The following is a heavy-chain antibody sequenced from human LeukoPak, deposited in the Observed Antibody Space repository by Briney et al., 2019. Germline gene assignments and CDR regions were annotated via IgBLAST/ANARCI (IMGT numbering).Heavy chain of an antibody. CDR2: ISGSGGST. CDR3: AREGAGAPRHFDY. D-gene: IGHD1-26*01. V-gene: IGHV3-23*01. J-gene: IGHJ4*02. CDR1: GFTFSSYA. Sequence: PGGSLRLSCAASGFTFSSYAMSWVRQAPGKGLEWVSAISGSGGSTFYGDSVKGRFTISRDNAKNSLYLQMNGLRAEDTAVYYCAREGAGAPRHFDYWGQGTLVTVSS.